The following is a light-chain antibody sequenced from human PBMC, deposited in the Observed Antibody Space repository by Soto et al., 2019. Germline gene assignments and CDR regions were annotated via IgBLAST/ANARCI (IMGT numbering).Light chain of an antibody. CDR1: QTISSW. V-gene: IGKV1-5*03. CDR3: QHYNSYWT. Sequence: DITITQSPSTLSGPVADRVTIPCRASQTISSWLAWYQQKAGKAPKLLIYKASTLKSGVTSRFSGSGSGTEFTLTISSLQPDDFATYYCQHYNSYWTLGQGTKVDIK. CDR2: KAS. J-gene: IGKJ1*01.